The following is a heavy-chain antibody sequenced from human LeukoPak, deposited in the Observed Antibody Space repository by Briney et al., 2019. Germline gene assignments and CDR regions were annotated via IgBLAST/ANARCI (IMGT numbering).Heavy chain of an antibody. CDR1: GFSFSSFW. CDR2: IRTGGTVT. Sequence: GESLRLSCSGSGFSFSSFWMHWLRQVPGKGLEWVSRIRTGGTVTTYADSVKGRFTISRDNSKKTMYLQMNSLRPDDTAIYYCVADSGGRSGGDYWGQGAPVTVSS. CDR3: VADSGGRSGGDY. J-gene: IGHJ4*02. D-gene: IGHD1-26*01. V-gene: IGHV3-74*01.